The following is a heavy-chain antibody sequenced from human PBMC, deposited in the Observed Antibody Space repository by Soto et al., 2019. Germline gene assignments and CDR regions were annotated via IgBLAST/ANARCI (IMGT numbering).Heavy chain of an antibody. Sequence: SETLSLTCTVSGGSVSSSSYYWGWVRQHPGKGLEWIGYIYNSGSAYYNPSLKSRVTISVDTSKNQFSLRLNSVTAADTAVYYCARGGYYYYMDVRGKGTTVTVSS. CDR2: IYNSGSA. CDR1: GGSVSSSSYY. V-gene: IGHV4-31*03. J-gene: IGHJ6*03. CDR3: ARGGYYYYMDV.